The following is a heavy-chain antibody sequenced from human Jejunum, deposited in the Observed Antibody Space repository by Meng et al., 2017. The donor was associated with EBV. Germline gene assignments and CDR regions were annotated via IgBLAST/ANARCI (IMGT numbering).Heavy chain of an antibody. D-gene: IGHD1-1*01. Sequence: QVQLQESGPVLVKPSAPLSLTCAVSGYSMSNSNWWGWIRQPPGKGLEWIGYIYYTGTTYYNPSLKSRVTMSIDTSKNHFSLKLTSVTTMDTAVYYCAKRMPGTGFDYWGQGTLVTVSS. CDR3: AKRMPGTGFDY. V-gene: IGHV4-28*01. CDR1: GYSMSNSNW. J-gene: IGHJ4*02. CDR2: IYYTGTT.